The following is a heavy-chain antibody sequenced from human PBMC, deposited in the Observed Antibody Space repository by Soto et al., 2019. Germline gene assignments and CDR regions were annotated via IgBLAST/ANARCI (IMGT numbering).Heavy chain of an antibody. CDR3: ARGHYYYGIDV. CDR2: IYYSGTT. V-gene: IGHV4-30-2*01. CDR1: NGSVRRGTYS. J-gene: IGHJ6*02. Sequence: PSETLSLTCTASNGSVRRGTYSWSWVRQPPGQGLEWIGYIYYSGTTYYTPSLKSRLTMSMDRDNDHFSLNLTSVTAADTAVYFCARGHYYYGIDVWGQGITVTVSS.